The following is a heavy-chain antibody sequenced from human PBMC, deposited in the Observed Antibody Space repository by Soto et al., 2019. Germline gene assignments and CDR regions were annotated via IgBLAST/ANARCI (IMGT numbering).Heavy chain of an antibody. Sequence: PGESLKISCKGSGYSFTSYWISWVRQMPGKGLEWMGRIDPSDSYTNYSPSFQGHVTISADKSISTAYLQWSSLKASDTAMYYCAIYCSSTSCYKDSGYSYGYYYYYGMDVWGQGTTDTVSS. V-gene: IGHV5-10-1*01. D-gene: IGHD2-2*01. CDR3: AIYCSSTSCYKDSGYSYGYYYYYGMDV. CDR1: GYSFTSYW. CDR2: IDPSDSYT. J-gene: IGHJ6*02.